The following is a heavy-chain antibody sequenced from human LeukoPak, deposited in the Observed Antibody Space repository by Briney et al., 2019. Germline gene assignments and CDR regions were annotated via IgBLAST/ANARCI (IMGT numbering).Heavy chain of an antibody. CDR2: IYHSGST. J-gene: IGHJ4*02. CDR3: ARLSLNGDYAWY. D-gene: IGHD4-17*01. Sequence: SETLSLTCAASGYSISSGYYWGWIRQPPGKGLERIGSIYHSGSTYYNPSLKSRVTISVDTSKNQFSLKLSSVTAADTAVYYCARLSLNGDYAWYWGQGTLVTVSS. V-gene: IGHV4-38-2*01. CDR1: GYSISSGYY.